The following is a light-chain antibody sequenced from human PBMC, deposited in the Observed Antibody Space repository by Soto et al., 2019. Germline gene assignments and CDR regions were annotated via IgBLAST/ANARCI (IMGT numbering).Light chain of an antibody. CDR2: DVS. CDR1: SSDVGGYNY. Sequence: QSALTQPASVSGSPGQSIAISCTATSSDVGGYNYVSWYQHHPGKAPKLMIYDVSNRPSGVSDRFSGSKSGNTASLTISGLQAEDEADYYCSSYAGSNNYVVFGGGTKVTVL. J-gene: IGLJ2*01. CDR3: SSYAGSNNYVV. V-gene: IGLV2-14*03.